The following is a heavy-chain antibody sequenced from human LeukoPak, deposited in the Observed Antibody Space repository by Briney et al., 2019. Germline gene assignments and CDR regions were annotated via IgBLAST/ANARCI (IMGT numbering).Heavy chain of an antibody. CDR2: ISSSGSTI. CDR3: ARARDGNDAFDI. V-gene: IGHV3-48*04. CDR1: GFTFSSYT. Sequence: GGSLRLSCATSGFTFSSYTMNWVRQAPGKGLEWVSYISSSGSTIYYADSVKGRFTISRDNAKNSLYLQMNSLRAEDTAVYYCARARDGNDAFDIWGQGTMVTVSS. J-gene: IGHJ3*02. D-gene: IGHD1-14*01.